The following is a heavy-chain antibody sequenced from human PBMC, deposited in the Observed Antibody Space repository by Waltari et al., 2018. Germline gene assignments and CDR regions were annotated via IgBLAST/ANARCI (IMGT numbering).Heavy chain of an antibody. Sequence: QLQLVESGGGVVQPGKYLRPSCAESGFTMSSYFMHWVRQAPGKGLEWVAVVWSDGNEKYYGDSVKGRFTISRDNSKNIVYLQMNSLRAEDTAVYFCAKEQEAFDIWGQGTVVTVS. V-gene: IGHV3-33*06. CDR1: GFTMSSYF. CDR2: VWSDGNEK. CDR3: AKEQEAFDI. J-gene: IGHJ3*02.